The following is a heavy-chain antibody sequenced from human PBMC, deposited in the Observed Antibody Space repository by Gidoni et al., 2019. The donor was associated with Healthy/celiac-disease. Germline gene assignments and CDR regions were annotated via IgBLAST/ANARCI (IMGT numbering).Heavy chain of an antibody. D-gene: IGHD4-17*01. Sequence: QVQLQESGPGLVKPSQALSLTVTVLGGSISRGGYYWSWIRQHPGKGLEWIGYIYSSGSTSYNPSLTSRVNISVDTSKTQFSLKLSSVTSADPAVYYCARADYGDYSYGMDVWGQGTPATVSS. J-gene: IGHJ6*02. CDR2: IYSSGST. CDR3: ARADYGDYSYGMDV. V-gene: IGHV4-31*03. CDR1: GGSISRGGYY.